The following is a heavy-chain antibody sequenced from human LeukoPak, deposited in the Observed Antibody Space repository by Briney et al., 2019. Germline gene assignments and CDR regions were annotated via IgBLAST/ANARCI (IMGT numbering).Heavy chain of an antibody. CDR1: GGTFSSYA. V-gene: IGHV1-69*13. J-gene: IGHJ4*02. D-gene: IGHD3-3*01. Sequence: SVKVSCKASGGTFSSYAISWVRQAPGQGLEWMGGIIPIFGTANYAQKFQGRVTITADESTSTAYMELSSLRSEDTAVYYCASTYGTTDFGVVIPFDYWGQGTLVTVSS. CDR2: IIPIFGTA. CDR3: ASTYGTTDFGVVIPFDY.